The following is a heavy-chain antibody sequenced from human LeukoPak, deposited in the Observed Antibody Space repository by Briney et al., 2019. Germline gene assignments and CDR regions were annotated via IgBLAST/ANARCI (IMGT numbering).Heavy chain of an antibody. D-gene: IGHD6-13*01. V-gene: IGHV4-61*02. J-gene: IGHJ4*02. CDR2: IYTSGST. Sequence: PSETLSLTCTVSGGSISSGSYYWSWIRQPAGKGLEWIGRIYTSGSTNYNPSLKSRVTISVDTSKNQFSLKLSSVTAADTAVYYCARDPRWPSSSWYGGGNYWGQGTLVTVSS. CDR3: ARDPRWPSSSWYGGGNY. CDR1: GGSISSGSYY.